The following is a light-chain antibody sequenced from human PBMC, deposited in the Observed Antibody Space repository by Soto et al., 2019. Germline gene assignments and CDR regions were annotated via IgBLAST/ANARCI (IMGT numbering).Light chain of an antibody. CDR1: SSDIGGYNS. V-gene: IGLV2-14*01. Sequence: QSALTQPASVSGSPGQSITISCTGTSSDIGGYNSVSWYQQHPGKAPKLIIYDVTSRPSGVSNRFSGSKSGNTASLTISGLRAEDEADYYCSSYTSSTTPVFGTGTKVTVL. CDR3: SSYTSSTTPV. J-gene: IGLJ1*01. CDR2: DVT.